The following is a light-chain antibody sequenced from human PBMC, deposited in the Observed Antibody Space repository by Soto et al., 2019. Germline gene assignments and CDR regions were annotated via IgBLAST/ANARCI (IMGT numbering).Light chain of an antibody. Sequence: DLQMTQSPSSLSASVGDTVTITCRASESIRSYLNWYQQKPGKAPKVLIFGASTLQSGVPSRFSGSGSGTDFTLTISSLQPEDFATYYCQQSYSTPRFTFGPGTKVDIK. CDR2: GAS. CDR1: ESIRSY. J-gene: IGKJ3*01. V-gene: IGKV1-39*01. CDR3: QQSYSTPRFT.